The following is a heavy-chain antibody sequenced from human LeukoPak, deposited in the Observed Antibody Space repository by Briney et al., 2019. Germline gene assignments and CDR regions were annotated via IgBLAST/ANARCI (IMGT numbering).Heavy chain of an antibody. CDR2: IKQGGSEK. CDR1: GFTFSSYW. V-gene: IGHV3-7*03. CDR3: ARGGIQLLDYYYYYGMDV. Sequence: GGSLRLSCAASGFTFSSYWMSWVRQAPGKGLEWVANIKQGGSEKYYVDSVKGRFTISRDNAKNSLYLQMNSLRAEDTAVYYCARGGIQLLDYYYYYGMDVWGQGTTVTVSS. D-gene: IGHD5-18*01. J-gene: IGHJ6*02.